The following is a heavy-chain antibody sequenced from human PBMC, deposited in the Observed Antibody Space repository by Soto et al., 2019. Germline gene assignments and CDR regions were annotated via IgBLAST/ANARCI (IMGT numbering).Heavy chain of an antibody. V-gene: IGHV3-23*01. D-gene: IGHD3-3*01. Sequence: GGSLRLSCAASGFTFSSYAMSWVRQAPGKGLEWVSAISGSGGSTYYADSVKGRFTISRDNSKNTLYLQMNGLRAEDTAVYYCAKDVMYDFLSGYYPYYCYGMDFWGQGTTVTVSS. CDR2: ISGSGGST. CDR3: AKDVMYDFLSGYYPYYCYGMDF. CDR1: GFTFSSYA. J-gene: IGHJ6*02.